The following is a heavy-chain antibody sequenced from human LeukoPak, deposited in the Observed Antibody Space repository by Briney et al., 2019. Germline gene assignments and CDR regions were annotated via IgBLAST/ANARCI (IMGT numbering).Heavy chain of an antibody. D-gene: IGHD5-24*01. Sequence: GGSLRLSCAASGFTFSDYYMSWIRQAPGKGLEWVSYISSSGSTIYYADSVKGRFTISGDNAKNSLYLQMNSLRAEDTAVYYCARETVATINFDYWGQGTLVTVSS. CDR2: ISSSGSTI. J-gene: IGHJ4*02. CDR3: ARETVATINFDY. CDR1: GFTFSDYY. V-gene: IGHV3-11*01.